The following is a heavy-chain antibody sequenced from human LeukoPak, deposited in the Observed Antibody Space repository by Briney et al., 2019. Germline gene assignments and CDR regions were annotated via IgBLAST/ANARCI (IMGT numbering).Heavy chain of an antibody. CDR1: GYTFTSYD. Sequence: ASVTVSCQASGYTFTSYDIHWVRQATGQGLEWMEWMNPNSGNTGYAQKFQGRVTMTRNTSISTAYMELSSLRSEDTAVYYCARGATVVRGVPSGYWGQGTLITVSS. J-gene: IGHJ4*02. CDR3: ARGATVVRGVPSGY. CDR2: MNPNSGNT. D-gene: IGHD3-10*01. V-gene: IGHV1-8*01.